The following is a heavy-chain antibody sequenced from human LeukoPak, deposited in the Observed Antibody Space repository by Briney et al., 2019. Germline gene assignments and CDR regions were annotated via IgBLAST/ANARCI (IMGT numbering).Heavy chain of an antibody. CDR2: IWYDGSNK. V-gene: IGHV3-33*01. J-gene: IGHJ4*02. Sequence: GGSLILSCAASGFTFSSYGMHWVRQAPGKGLEWVAVIWYDGSNKYYADSVKGRITISRDNSKNTLYLQMNSLRAEDTAVYYCARETDSSGWPIDYWGQGTLVTVSS. CDR1: GFTFSSYG. CDR3: ARETDSSGWPIDY. D-gene: IGHD6-19*01.